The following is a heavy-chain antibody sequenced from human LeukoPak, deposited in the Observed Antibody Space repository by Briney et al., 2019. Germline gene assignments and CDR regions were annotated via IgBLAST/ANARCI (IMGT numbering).Heavy chain of an antibody. CDR2: ISSSGSTI. D-gene: IGHD3-9*01. J-gene: IGHJ4*02. V-gene: IGHV3-48*03. Sequence: GGSLRLSCAASGFTFSSYEMNWVRQAPGKGLEGVSYISSSGSTIYYADSVKGRFTISRDNAKNSLYLQMNSLRAEDTAVYYCARRPAYYDILTADWWGQGTLVTVSS. CDR3: ARRPAYYDILTADW. CDR1: GFTFSSYE.